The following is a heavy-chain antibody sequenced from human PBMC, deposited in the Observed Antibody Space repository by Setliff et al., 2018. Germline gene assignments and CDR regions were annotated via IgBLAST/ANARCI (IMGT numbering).Heavy chain of an antibody. D-gene: IGHD3-22*01. V-gene: IGHV1-46*01. J-gene: IGHJ3*02. CDR1: GYTFTSHY. CDR2: INPSSGRT. Sequence: VASVKVSCKASGYTFTSHYMHWVRQAPGLGLEWMGTINPSSGRTSYAQKFQGRVTMTRDTSTSTVYMDMSSLRSEDTAVYYCARDVFPYHYERAFDIWGQGTMVTVSS. CDR3: ARDVFPYHYERAFDI.